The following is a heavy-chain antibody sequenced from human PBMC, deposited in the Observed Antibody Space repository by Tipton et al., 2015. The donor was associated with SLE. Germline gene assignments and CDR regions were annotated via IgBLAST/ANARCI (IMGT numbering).Heavy chain of an antibody. CDR3: ASGPPTGYCSSTRCPNWFDP. D-gene: IGHD2-2*01. CDR2: INHSGST. CDR1: GGSFSGYY. V-gene: IGHV4-34*01. Sequence: LRLSCAVYGGSFSGYYWSWIRQPPGKGLEWIGEINHSGSTKYNSSLKSRVTISVDTSKKQFSLKLTSVTAADTAVYYCASGPPTGYCSSTRCPNWFDPWGQGTLLTVSS. J-gene: IGHJ5*02.